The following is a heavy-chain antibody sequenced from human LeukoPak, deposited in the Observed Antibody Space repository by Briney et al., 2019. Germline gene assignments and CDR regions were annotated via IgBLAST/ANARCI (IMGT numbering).Heavy chain of an antibody. CDR1: GFTFTSSA. D-gene: IGHD2-2*01. V-gene: IGHV1-58*02. CDR3: AAGPLGVVVPAVFTR. Sequence: ASVTVSCKASGFTFTSSAMQWVRQARGQRLEWIGWIVVGSGNTNYAQKVQERVTITRDMSTSTAYMELSSLRSEDTAVYYCAAGPLGVVVPAVFTRWGQGTLVTVSS. J-gene: IGHJ4*02. CDR2: IVVGSGNT.